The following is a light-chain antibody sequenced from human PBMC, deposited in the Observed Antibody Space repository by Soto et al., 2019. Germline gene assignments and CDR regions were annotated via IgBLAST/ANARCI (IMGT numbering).Light chain of an antibody. Sequence: DIVLTQSPGTLSLSPGERAILSCRASQTVSRYLAWYQQKPGQAPRLLIYDASNRATGVPVRFSGSGSGTDFTLTISSLEPEDFAVYYCQQRNDWRRGTFGQGTRLEIK. CDR3: QQRNDWRRGT. J-gene: IGKJ5*01. CDR2: DAS. CDR1: QTVSRY. V-gene: IGKV3-11*01.